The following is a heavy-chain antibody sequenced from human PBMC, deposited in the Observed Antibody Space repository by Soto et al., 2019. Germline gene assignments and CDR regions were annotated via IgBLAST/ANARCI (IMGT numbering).Heavy chain of an antibody. J-gene: IGHJ4*02. CDR2: IYYSGST. CDR1: GGSISRGGYY. CDR3: ARSLGDYVWGSSQFDY. V-gene: IGHV4-31*03. D-gene: IGHD3-16*01. Sequence: SETLSLTCTVSGGSISRGGYYWSWMRQHPGKGLEWIGNIYYSGSTYYNPSLKSRVTISVDTSKDQFSLKVNSVTAADTAVYYCARSLGDYVWGSSQFDYWGQGTLVTVSS.